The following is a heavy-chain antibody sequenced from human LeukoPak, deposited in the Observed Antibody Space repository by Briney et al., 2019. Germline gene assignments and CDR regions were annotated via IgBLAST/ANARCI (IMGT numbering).Heavy chain of an antibody. CDR2: IYTSGST. D-gene: IGHD6-19*01. CDR3: ARVNPIAVAGTGDAFDI. CDR1: GGSISSYY. V-gene: IGHV4-4*07. J-gene: IGHJ3*02. Sequence: SETLSLTCTVSGGSISSYYWNWIRQPAGKGLEWIGRIYTSGSTNYNPSLKSRVTMSVDTSKNQFSLKLSSVTAADTAVYYCARVNPIAVAGTGDAFDIWGQGTMVTVSS.